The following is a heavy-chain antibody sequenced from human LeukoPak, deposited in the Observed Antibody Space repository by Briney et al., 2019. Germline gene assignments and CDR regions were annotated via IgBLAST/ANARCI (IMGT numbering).Heavy chain of an antibody. V-gene: IGHV3-11*01. Sequence: GGSLRLSCAASGFTFSDYYMSWIRQAPGKGLEWVSYISSCGSTICYADSVKGRFTISRDNAKNSLYLQMNSQRAEETAVYYCAKGPPGRSGYYQYYYYYYMDVWGKGTTVTVSS. CDR3: AKGPPGRSGYYQYYYYYYMDV. CDR1: GFTFSDYY. CDR2: ISSCGSTI. D-gene: IGHD3-22*01. J-gene: IGHJ6*03.